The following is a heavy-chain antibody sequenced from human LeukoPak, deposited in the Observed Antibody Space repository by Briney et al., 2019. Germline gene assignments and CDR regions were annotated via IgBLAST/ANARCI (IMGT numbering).Heavy chain of an antibody. CDR1: GGTFSSYA. CDR3: AGAPSSGWYEMEFIYFDY. D-gene: IGHD6-19*01. J-gene: IGHJ4*02. CDR2: IIPIFGTA. Sequence: GASVKVSCKASGGTFSSYAISWVRQAPGQGLEWMGGIIPIFGTANYAQKFQGRVTITADESTSTAYMELSSLRSEDTAVYYCAGAPSSGWYEMEFIYFDYWGQGTLVTVSS. V-gene: IGHV1-69*13.